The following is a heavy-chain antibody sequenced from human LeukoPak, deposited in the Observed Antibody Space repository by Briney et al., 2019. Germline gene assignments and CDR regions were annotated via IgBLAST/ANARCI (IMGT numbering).Heavy chain of an antibody. J-gene: IGHJ3*02. CDR1: GFSVSSDHS. D-gene: IGHD3-3*01. CDR2: THHSGST. Sequence: SETLSLTCTVPGFSVSSDHSWAWFRQSPGQGLEWIGTTHHSGSTYFKPSLSRRVTISMDTSKNQFYLNLTSVTAADTAVYYCAKWGDSWGGYALIIWGRGTVVTVSS. V-gene: IGHV4-38-2*02. CDR3: AKWGDSWGGYALII.